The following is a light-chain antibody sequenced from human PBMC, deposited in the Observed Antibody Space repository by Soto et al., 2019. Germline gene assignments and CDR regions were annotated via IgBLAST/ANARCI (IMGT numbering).Light chain of an antibody. Sequence: QSALTQPPSASGSPGQSVTISCTGTSSDVGGYNYVSWYQQHPGKAPKLMISEVSKRPSGVPDRFSGSKSGNTASLTVSRLQAEDEADYYCSSFAGNNDLVFGGGTQLTFL. CDR1: SSDVGGYNY. CDR2: EVS. J-gene: IGLJ2*01. V-gene: IGLV2-8*01. CDR3: SSFAGNNDLV.